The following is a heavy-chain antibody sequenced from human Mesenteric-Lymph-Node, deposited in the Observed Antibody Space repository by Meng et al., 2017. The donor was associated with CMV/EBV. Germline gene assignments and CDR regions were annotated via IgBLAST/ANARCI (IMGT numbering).Heavy chain of an antibody. V-gene: IGHV1-69*02. Sequence: VQLVQSGAGVKKPGSSVKVSGKPSGGTFSSYTISWVRQAPGQGLEWMGRIIPILGIANYAQKFQVRVTITADKYTGTAYMELSSLRSEDTAVYYCAGGIAAAGSRWFDPWGQGTLVTVSS. CDR3: AGGIAAAGSRWFDP. J-gene: IGHJ5*02. CDR2: IIPILGIA. CDR1: GGTFSSYT. D-gene: IGHD6-13*01.